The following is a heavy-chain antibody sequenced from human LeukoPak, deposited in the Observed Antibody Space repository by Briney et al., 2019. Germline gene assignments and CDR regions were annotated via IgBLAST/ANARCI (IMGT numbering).Heavy chain of an antibody. Sequence: SETLSLTCTVSGYSINSGYYWSWIRQPPGKGLEWIGYIYYSGSTNYNPSLKSRVTISVDTSKNQFSLKLSSVTAADTAVYYCARQGYSGYGQLDYWGQGTLVTVSS. CDR3: ARQGYSGYGQLDY. CDR2: IYYSGST. CDR1: GYSINSGYY. V-gene: IGHV4-59*08. J-gene: IGHJ4*02. D-gene: IGHD5-12*01.